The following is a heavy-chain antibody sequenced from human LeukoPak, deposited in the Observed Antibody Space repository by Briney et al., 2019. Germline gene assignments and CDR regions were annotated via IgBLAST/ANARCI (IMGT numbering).Heavy chain of an antibody. Sequence: SGPALVKPTQTLTLTCTFSGFSLSTSGMCVSWIRQPPGKALEWLALIDWDDDRYYSTSLKTRFSISKDTSKNQVVLTMTNMAPVDTATYYCARAYYYDRIGYYDFDYWGQGTLVTVSS. D-gene: IGHD3-22*01. CDR3: ARAYYYDRIGYYDFDY. J-gene: IGHJ4*02. CDR2: IDWDDDR. V-gene: IGHV2-70*01. CDR1: GFSLSTSGMC.